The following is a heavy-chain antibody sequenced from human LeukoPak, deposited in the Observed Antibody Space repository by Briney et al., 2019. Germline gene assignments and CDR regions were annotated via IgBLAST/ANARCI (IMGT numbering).Heavy chain of an antibody. V-gene: IGHV4-39*01. J-gene: IGHJ3*02. CDR1: GGSISSSSYY. D-gene: IGHD2-2*01. CDR2: IYYSGST. Sequence: PSETLSLTCTVSGGSISSSSYYWGWIRQPPGKGLEWIGSIYYSGSTYYNPSLKSRITISVDTSKNQFSLKLSSVTAADTAVYYCARHEEDIVVVPAATGAFDIWGQGTMVTVSS. CDR3: ARHEEDIVVVPAATGAFDI.